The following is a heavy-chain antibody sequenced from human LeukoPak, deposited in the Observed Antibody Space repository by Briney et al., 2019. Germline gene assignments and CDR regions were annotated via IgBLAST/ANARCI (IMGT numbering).Heavy chain of an antibody. D-gene: IGHD6-13*01. CDR3: ARDAESSSWPYNWFDP. CDR1: GYTLTAYY. V-gene: IGHV1-2*06. Sequence: GASVKVSCKASGYTLTAYYIYWVRQAPGQGLEWMGRINPNSGGTDYAQNFQGRVTMTRDTSISTAYMELSRLRSDDTAVYYCARDAESSSWPYNWFDPWGQGTLVTVSS. J-gene: IGHJ5*02. CDR2: INPNSGGT.